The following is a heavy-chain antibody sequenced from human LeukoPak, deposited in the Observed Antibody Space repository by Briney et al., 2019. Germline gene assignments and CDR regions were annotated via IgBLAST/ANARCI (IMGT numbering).Heavy chain of an antibody. CDR3: ARDLQPGIAAAADY. J-gene: IGHJ4*02. D-gene: IGHD6-13*01. V-gene: IGHV3-66*01. CDR2: IYSGGST. Sequence: GGSLRLSCAASGFTLSNYAMNWVRQAPGKGLEWVSVIYSGGSTYYADSVKGRFTISRDNSKNTLYLQMNSLRAEDTAVYYCARDLQPGIAAAADYWGQGTLVTVSS. CDR1: GFTLSNYA.